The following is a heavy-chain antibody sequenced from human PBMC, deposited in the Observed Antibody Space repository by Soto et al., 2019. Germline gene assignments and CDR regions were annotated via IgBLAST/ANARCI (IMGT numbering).Heavy chain of an antibody. J-gene: IGHJ5*02. CDR1: GYTFTSYD. D-gene: IGHD2-15*01. CDR3: ARHYCSGGSCYSPWFDP. CDR2: MNPNSGNT. Sequence: QVQLVQSGAEVKKPGASVKVSCKASGYTFTSYDTNWVRQATGQGLEWMGWMNPNSGNTGYAQKFQGRVTMTRNTSISTAYMELSSLRSEDTAVYYCARHYCSGGSCYSPWFDPWGQGTLVTVSS. V-gene: IGHV1-8*01.